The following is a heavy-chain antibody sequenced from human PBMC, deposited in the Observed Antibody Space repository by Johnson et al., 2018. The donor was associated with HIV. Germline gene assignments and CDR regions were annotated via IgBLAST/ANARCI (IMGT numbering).Heavy chain of an antibody. CDR2: ISYDGSNK. CDR1: GFTFNSYG. CDR3: AKQHEQLVEPDAFDI. Sequence: QVQLVESGGGVVQPGWSLRLSCAASGFTFNSYGMHWVRQAPGKGLEWVAVISYDGSNKYYADSVKGRFTISRDNSKNTLYLQMNSLRAEDTAVYYCAKQHEQLVEPDAFDIWGQGTMVTVSS. D-gene: IGHD6-6*01. V-gene: IGHV3-30*18. J-gene: IGHJ3*02.